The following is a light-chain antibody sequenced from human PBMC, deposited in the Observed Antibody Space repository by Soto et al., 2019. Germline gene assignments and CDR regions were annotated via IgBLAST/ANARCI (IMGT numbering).Light chain of an antibody. Sequence: QSVLTQPASVSGSPGQSITISCPGTSRDFGGYNYVSWYQQHPGKAPKLMIYEVSNRPSGVSNRFSVSKSGNTASLTISGLQAEDEADYYCSSYTSSSTSVFGTGTKVTVL. CDR2: EVS. CDR1: SRDFGGYNY. CDR3: SSYTSSSTSV. V-gene: IGLV2-14*01. J-gene: IGLJ1*01.